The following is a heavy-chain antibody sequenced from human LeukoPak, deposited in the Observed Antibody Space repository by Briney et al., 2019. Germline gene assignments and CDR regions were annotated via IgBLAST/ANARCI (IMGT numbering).Heavy chain of an antibody. CDR2: IYTSGST. V-gene: IGHV4-4*07. CDR1: GGSISSYY. CDR3: ARGSPELVVVPAANWPNYYYYYMDV. Sequence: PSETLSLTCTVSGGSISSYYWSWIRQPAGKGLEWIGRIYTSGSTNYNPSLKSRVTMSVDTSKNQFSLKLSSVTAADTAVYYCARGSPELVVVPAANWPNYYYYYMDVWGKGTTVTVSS. J-gene: IGHJ6*03. D-gene: IGHD2-2*01.